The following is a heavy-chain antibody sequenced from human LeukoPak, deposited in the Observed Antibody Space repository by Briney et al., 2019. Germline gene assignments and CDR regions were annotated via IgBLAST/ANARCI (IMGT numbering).Heavy chain of an antibody. D-gene: IGHD6-19*01. CDR2: INHSGST. CDR3: AREAVYSSGRLKVYYYYYYMDV. V-gene: IGHV4-34*01. J-gene: IGHJ6*03. Sequence: SETLSLTRAVYGGSFSGYYWSWIRQPPGKGLEWIGEINHSGSTNYNPSLKSRVTISVDTSKNQFSLKLSSVTAADTAVYYCAREAVYSSGRLKVYYYYYYMDVWGKGTTVTVSS. CDR1: GGSFSGYY.